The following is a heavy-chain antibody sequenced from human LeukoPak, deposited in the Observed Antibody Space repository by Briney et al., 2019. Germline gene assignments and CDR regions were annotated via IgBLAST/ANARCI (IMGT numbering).Heavy chain of an antibody. V-gene: IGHV4-59*12. J-gene: IGHJ6*03. CDR3: ARARVAQQLVGRKHYYYYMDV. Sequence: PSETLSLTCTVSGGSITSYYWSWIRQPPGKGLEWIGYIYYSGSTNYNPSLKSRVTISVDTSKNQFSLKLSSVTAADTAVYYCARARVAQQLVGRKHYYYYMDVWGKGTTVTISS. CDR1: GGSITSYY. D-gene: IGHD6-13*01. CDR2: IYYSGST.